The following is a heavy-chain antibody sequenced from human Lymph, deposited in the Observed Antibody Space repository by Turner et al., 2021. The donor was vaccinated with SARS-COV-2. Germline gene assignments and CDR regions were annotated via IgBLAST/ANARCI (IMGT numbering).Heavy chain of an antibody. V-gene: IGHV1-24*01. CDR3: ATGPDDYWCGPAPGYDGMDV. CDR1: GYSLPEVS. Sequence: QGQLVQSGAGVNKPGASVNVSCTVSGYSLPEVSLHWVRQAPGKGLEGMGGFDTEDGETIDAQKVQSRVTMTEDTATDTAYMELSSLRSEDTAVYYCATGPDDYWCGPAPGYDGMDVWGQGTTVTVSS. D-gene: IGHD3-3*01. J-gene: IGHJ6*02. CDR2: FDTEDGET.